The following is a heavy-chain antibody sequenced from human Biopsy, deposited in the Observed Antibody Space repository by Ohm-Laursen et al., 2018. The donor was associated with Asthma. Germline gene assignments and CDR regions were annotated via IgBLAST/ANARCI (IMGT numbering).Heavy chain of an antibody. CDR2: ISSSGRNL. D-gene: IGHD3-16*01. CDR3: ARDIAFGGVHDF. Sequence: SLRLSCAASGFTFSSYSMNWVRQAPGKGLEWVSSISSSGRNLYYADSVKGRFTISRDNAKNSLHLQMNSLRAEDTAIYYCARDIAFGGVHDFWGQGTLVAVSS. V-gene: IGHV3-21*04. CDR1: GFTFSSYS. J-gene: IGHJ4*02.